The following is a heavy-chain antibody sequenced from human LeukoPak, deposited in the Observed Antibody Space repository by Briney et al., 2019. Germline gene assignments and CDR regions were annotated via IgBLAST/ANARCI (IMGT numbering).Heavy chain of an antibody. CDR3: ARAASYYDSSGYHYFDY. D-gene: IGHD3-22*01. V-gene: IGHV1-2*02. CDR1: GYTFTGYY. CDR2: INPNSGGT. Sequence: ASVKVSCKASGYTFTGYYMHWVRQAPGQGLEWMGWINPNSGGTNYAQKFQGRVTMTRDTSISTAYMALSRLRSDDTAMYYCARAASYYDSSGYHYFDYWGQGTLVTVSS. J-gene: IGHJ4*02.